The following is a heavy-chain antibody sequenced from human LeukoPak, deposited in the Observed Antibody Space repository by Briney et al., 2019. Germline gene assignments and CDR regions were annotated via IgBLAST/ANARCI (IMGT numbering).Heavy chain of an antibody. CDR3: AKRGVVIRVILVALHKEAYYFDS. D-gene: IGHD3-22*01. CDR2: ISGSGGGT. J-gene: IGHJ4*02. CDR1: GITLSNYG. Sequence: PGGSLRLSCAVSGITLSNYGMSWVRQAPGKGLEWVAGISGSGGGTNYADSVKGRFTISRDNSRNTLYLQMNSLRAEDTAVYFCAKRGVVIRVILVALHKEAYYFDSWGRGALVTVSS. V-gene: IGHV3-23*01.